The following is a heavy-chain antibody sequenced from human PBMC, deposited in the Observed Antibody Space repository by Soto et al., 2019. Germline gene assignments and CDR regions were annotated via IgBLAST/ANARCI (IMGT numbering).Heavy chain of an antibody. CDR2: INSDGSST. J-gene: IGHJ5*02. D-gene: IGHD6-19*01. CDR3: ARDRGSSGWYDWFDP. V-gene: IGHV3-74*01. Sequence: PGGSLRLSCAASGFTFSSYWMHWVRQAPGKGLVWVSRINSDGSSTSYADSVKGRFTISRDNAKNTLYLQMNSLRAEDTAVYYCARDRGSSGWYDWFDPWGQGTLVTVSS. CDR1: GFTFSSYW.